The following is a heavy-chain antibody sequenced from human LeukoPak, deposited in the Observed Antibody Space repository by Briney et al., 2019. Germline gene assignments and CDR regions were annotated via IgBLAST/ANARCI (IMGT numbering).Heavy chain of an antibody. V-gene: IGHV4-34*01. J-gene: IGHJ3*02. CDR2: INHSGST. CDR1: GGSFSGYY. Sequence: SETLTLTCAVYGGSFSGYYWSWIRQPPGKGLEWIGEINHSGSTNYNPSLESRVTISVDTSKNQFSLKLSSVTAADTAVYYCARLHQGAFDIWGQGTMVTVSS. CDR3: ARLHQGAFDI.